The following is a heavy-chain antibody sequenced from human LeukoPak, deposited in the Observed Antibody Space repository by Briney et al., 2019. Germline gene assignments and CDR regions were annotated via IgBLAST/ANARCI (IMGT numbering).Heavy chain of an antibody. J-gene: IGHJ3*02. Sequence: PGRSLRLSCAASGFTFSSYGMHWVRQAPGKGLEWVAVISYDGSNKYYADSVKGRFTISRDNSKNTLYLQMNSLRAEDTAVYYCAKDRITMIVYDAFDIWGQGTMVTVSS. D-gene: IGHD3-22*01. CDR3: AKDRITMIVYDAFDI. V-gene: IGHV3-30*18. CDR1: GFTFSSYG. CDR2: ISYDGSNK.